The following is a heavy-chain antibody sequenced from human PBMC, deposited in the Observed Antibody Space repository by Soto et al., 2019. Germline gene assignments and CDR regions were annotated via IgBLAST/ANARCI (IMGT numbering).Heavy chain of an antibody. D-gene: IGHD3-22*01. V-gene: IGHV3-74*01. CDR1: GFTFSSYW. J-gene: IGHJ4*02. CDR2: INSDGSST. Sequence: GVSLRLSWAASGFTFSSYWMHWVRQAPGKGLVWVSRINSDGSSTSYADSVKGRFTISRDNAKNTLYLQMNSLRAEDTAVYYCAIRASYYDSSGYFDYWGQGTLVTVSS. CDR3: AIRASYYDSSGYFDY.